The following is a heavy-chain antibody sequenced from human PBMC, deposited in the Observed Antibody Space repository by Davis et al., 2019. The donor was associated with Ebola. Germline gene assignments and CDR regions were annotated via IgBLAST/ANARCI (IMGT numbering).Heavy chain of an antibody. J-gene: IGHJ4*02. D-gene: IGHD6-19*01. CDR1: GFTFTDYY. CDR3: ARGSQWLGPDY. CDR2: IYYSGTT. V-gene: IGHV4-59*01. Sequence: GSLRLSCAASGFTFTDYYMSWVRQPPGKGLEWVGYIYYSGTTHYNPSLRGRVTISVDTSKKHFSLKLGSVTAADTAVYYCARGSQWLGPDYWGQGTLVTVSS.